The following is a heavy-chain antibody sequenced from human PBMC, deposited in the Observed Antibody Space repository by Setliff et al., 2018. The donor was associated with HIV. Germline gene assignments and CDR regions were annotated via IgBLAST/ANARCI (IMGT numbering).Heavy chain of an antibody. Sequence: ASVKVSCKASGYTFTSYDINWVRQATGQGLEWMGWMNPNSGNTGYAQKCQGRVTMTRNTSISTAYMELSSLRSEDTAVYYCARGPPRDILTGYYKWGRETYYYYYGMDVWGQGTTVTVSS. J-gene: IGHJ6*02. D-gene: IGHD3-9*01. CDR3: ARGPPRDILTGYYKWGRETYYYYYGMDV. CDR2: MNPNSGNT. CDR1: GYTFTSYD. V-gene: IGHV1-8*02.